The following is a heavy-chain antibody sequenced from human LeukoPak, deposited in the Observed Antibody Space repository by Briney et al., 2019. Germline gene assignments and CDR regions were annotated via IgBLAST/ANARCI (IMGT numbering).Heavy chain of an antibody. D-gene: IGHD2-15*01. CDR1: GYTFTGYY. CDR2: INPNSGGT. CDR3: ARGYCSGGSCYSAY. V-gene: IGHV1-2*02. J-gene: IGHJ4*02. Sequence: GASVKVSCKASGYTFTGYYIHWVRQAPGQGLEWMGWINPNSGGTNYAQKFQGRVTMTRDTSISTAYMELSRLRSDDTAVYYCARGYCSGGSCYSAYWGQGTLVTVSS.